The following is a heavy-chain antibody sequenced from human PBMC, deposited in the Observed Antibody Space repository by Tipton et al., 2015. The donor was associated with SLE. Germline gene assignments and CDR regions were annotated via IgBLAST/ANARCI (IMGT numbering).Heavy chain of an antibody. J-gene: IGHJ2*01. D-gene: IGHD4-17*01. CDR2: ITGSSRFI. CDR1: GFTFSDYS. CDR3: ARGTYGDFADWFFDL. V-gene: IGHV3-21*03. Sequence: SLRLSCAASGFTFSDYSMHWVRQAPGKGLEWVSSITGSSRFIYYADSLKGRFTVSRDNAKNSLYLQMNSLGAEDTAVYYCARGTYGDFADWFFDLWGRGTLVTVSS.